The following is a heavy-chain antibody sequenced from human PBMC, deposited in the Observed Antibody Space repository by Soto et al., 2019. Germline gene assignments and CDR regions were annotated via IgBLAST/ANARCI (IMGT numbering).Heavy chain of an antibody. V-gene: IGHV1-18*01. CDR1: GYTFGSYG. J-gene: IGHJ5*02. D-gene: IGHD5-12*01. CDR3: ARDLWSGYDSWFDP. Sequence: GASVKVSCKASGYTFGSYGISWVRQAPGQGLEWMARISAYNGNTNYAQKLQGRVTMTTDTSTSTAYMELRSLRSDDTAVYYCARDLWSGYDSWFDPWGQGTLVTVSS. CDR2: ISAYNGNT.